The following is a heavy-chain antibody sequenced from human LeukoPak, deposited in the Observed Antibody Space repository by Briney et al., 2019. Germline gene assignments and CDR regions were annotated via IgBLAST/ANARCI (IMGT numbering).Heavy chain of an antibody. V-gene: IGHV7-4-1*02. J-gene: IGHJ4*02. CDR1: GYSFTTFA. Sequence: ASVKVSCKASGYSFTTFAMNWVRQAPGQGLEWMGWINTNTGNPTYAQDFTGRFVFSLDASVTATFLEISSLKAEDTAIYYCARSSWIQQSSDFWGQGTLVTVSS. CDR3: ARSSWIQQSSDF. D-gene: IGHD5-18*01. CDR2: INTNTGNP.